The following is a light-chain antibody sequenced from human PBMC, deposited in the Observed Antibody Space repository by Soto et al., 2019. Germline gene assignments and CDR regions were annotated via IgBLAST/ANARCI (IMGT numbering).Light chain of an antibody. V-gene: IGLV7-43*01. J-gene: IGLJ2*01. CDR2: NTN. CDR1: TGEVTSGYY. CDR3: LLWLSGHVRL. Sequence: QAVVTQEPALSVSPGGTVTRTCASSTGEVTSGYYPRWIQQKPGQVPRSLIYNTNNKHSWTPVRFSGSLLGGRAALTLSYVQPVDEADYFWLLWLSGHVRLLGGGTKHTVL.